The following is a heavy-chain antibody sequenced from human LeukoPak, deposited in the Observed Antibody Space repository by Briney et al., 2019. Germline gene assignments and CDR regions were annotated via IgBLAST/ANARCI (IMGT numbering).Heavy chain of an antibody. CDR3: ARDRDYYGSGGRGAFDI. V-gene: IGHV1-69*13. Sequence: SVTVSCKASGGTFSSYAISWVRQAPGQGLEWMGGIIPIFGTANYAQKFQGRVTITADESTSTAYMELSSLRSEDTAVYYCARDRDYYGSGGRGAFDIWGQGTMVTVSS. CDR2: IIPIFGTA. J-gene: IGHJ3*02. CDR1: GGTFSSYA. D-gene: IGHD3-10*01.